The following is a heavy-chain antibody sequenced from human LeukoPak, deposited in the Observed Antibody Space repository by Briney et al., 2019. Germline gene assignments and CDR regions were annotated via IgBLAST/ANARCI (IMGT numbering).Heavy chain of an antibody. D-gene: IGHD3-10*01. J-gene: IGHJ4*02. CDR1: GYTFTSYG. V-gene: IGHV1-18*01. CDR2: ISAYNGNT. CDR3: ARLTRDLWFAELLYFDY. Sequence: GASVKVSCKASGYTFTSYGISWVRRAPGQGLEWMGWISAYNGNTNYAQRLQGRVTMTTDTSTSTAYMELRSLRSDDTAVYYCARLTRDLWFAELLYFDYWGQGTLVTVSS.